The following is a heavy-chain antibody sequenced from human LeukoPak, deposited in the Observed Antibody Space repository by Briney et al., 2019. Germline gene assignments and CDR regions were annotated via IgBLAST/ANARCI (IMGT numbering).Heavy chain of an antibody. Sequence: SETLSLTCTVSGGSISSYYWSWIRQPPGKGLEWIGYIYTSGSTNYNPSLKSRVTMSVDTSKNQFSLKLSSVTAADTAVYYCAASLSIAASRGVDIWGQGTMVTVSS. V-gene: IGHV4-4*08. D-gene: IGHD6-6*01. CDR3: AASLSIAASRGVDI. CDR2: IYTSGST. J-gene: IGHJ3*02. CDR1: GGSISSYY.